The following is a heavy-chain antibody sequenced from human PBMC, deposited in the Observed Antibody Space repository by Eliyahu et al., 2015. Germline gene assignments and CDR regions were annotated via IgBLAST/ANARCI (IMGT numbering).Heavy chain of an antibody. D-gene: IGHD4-17*01. CDR2: INHXGNT. CDR3: ARDVDGTFDI. CDR1: GGSFSGYS. V-gene: IGHV4-34*02. Sequence: QXHLQQWGAGLLKPSETLSLTXAVYGGSFSGYSWSWIRQPPGEGLEWSGEINHXGNTNYNPXXKSRVTISVDTSRNQFSLKLSXVTAADTAVFYCARDVDGTFDILGQGTMVTVSS. J-gene: IGHJ3*02.